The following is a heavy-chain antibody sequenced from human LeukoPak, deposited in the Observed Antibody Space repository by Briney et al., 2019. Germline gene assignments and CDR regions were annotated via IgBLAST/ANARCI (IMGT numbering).Heavy chain of an antibody. V-gene: IGHV3-66*01. CDR2: IYIGGRT. J-gene: IGHJ6*02. CDR3: ARGAGAYKHYAMDV. CDR1: GFTVSNND. Sequence: GGSLRLSCAASGFTVSNNDMNWVRQAPGKGLEWVSGIYIGGRTISVDSVRGRFTISRDNSKNTLYLQMNNLRAEDTALYYCARGAGAYKHYAMDVWGQGTTVAVSS. D-gene: IGHD6-19*01.